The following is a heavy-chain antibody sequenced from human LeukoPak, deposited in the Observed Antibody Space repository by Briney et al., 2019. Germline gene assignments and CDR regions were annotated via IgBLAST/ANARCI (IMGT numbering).Heavy chain of an antibody. CDR2: IYRGGSK. J-gene: IGHJ4*02. V-gene: IGHV3-66*01. CDR1: GFTFVTNY. CDR3: ASVRYSGYDHFDY. D-gene: IGHD5-12*01. Sequence: EPGGSLRLSCAASGFTFVTNYINWVRQPPGKGLEWVSVIYRGGSKYYADSVKGRFTTSRDNSKNTVYLQMNSLRAEDTAVYYCASVRYSGYDHFDYWGQGTLVTVSS.